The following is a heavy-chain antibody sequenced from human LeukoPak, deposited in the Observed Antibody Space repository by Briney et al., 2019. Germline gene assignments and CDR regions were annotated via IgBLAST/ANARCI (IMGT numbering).Heavy chain of an antibody. CDR3: ARGGYNYYYMDV. CDR1: GFTFSSYS. V-gene: IGHV3-48*04. J-gene: IGHJ6*03. CDR2: ISSSSSTI. Sequence: SGGSLRLSCAASGFTFSSYSMNWVRQAPGKGLEWVSYISSSSSTIYYADSVKGRFTISRDNAKNSRYLQMNRLRAEDTAVYYCARGGYNYYYMDVWGKGTTVTVSS.